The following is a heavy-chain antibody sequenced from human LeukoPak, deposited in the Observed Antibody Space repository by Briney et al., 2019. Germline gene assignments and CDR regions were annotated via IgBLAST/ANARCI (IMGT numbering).Heavy chain of an antibody. CDR1: GGSFSGYY. CDR2: INHSGST. V-gene: IGHV4-34*01. CDR3: ARVLGYSSRGPYYFDY. J-gene: IGHJ4*02. Sequence: PSETLSLTCAVYGGSFSGYYWSRIRQPPGKGLEWIGEINHSGSTNYNPSLKSRVNISVDTSKNQFSLKLSSVTAADTAVYYCARVLGYSSRGPYYFDYWGQGTLVTVSS. D-gene: IGHD6-13*01.